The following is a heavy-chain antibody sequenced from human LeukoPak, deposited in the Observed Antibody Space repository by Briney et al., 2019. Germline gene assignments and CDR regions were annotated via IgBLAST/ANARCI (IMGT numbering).Heavy chain of an antibody. CDR2: IRYDGSNK. D-gene: IGHD3-3*01. J-gene: IGHJ6*03. V-gene: IGHV3-30*02. Sequence: PGGSLRLSCAASGFTFSSYGMHWVRQAPGKGLEWAAFIRYDGSNKYYADSVKGRFTISRGNSKNTLYLQMNSLRVDDTAVYYCARDRADFWSGYYTGSNYMDVWGKGTTVTVSS. CDR1: GFTFSSYG. CDR3: ARDRADFWSGYYTGSNYMDV.